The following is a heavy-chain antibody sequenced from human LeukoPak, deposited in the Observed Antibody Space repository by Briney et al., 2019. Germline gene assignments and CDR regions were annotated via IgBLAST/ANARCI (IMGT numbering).Heavy chain of an antibody. D-gene: IGHD6-25*01. J-gene: IGHJ6*03. CDR1: GGSISSGGYS. CDR2: IYTSGST. CDR3: ARLAAPYYYYYYMDV. Sequence: SETLSLTCAVSGGSISSGGYSWSWIRQPPGKGLEWIGYIYTSGSTNYNPSLKSRVTISVDTSKNQFSLKLSSVTAADTAVYYCARLAAPYYYYYYMDVWGKGTTVTVSS. V-gene: IGHV4-30-2*01.